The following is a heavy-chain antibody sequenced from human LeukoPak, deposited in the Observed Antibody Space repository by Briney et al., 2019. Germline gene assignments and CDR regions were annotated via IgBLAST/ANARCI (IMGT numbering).Heavy chain of an antibody. Sequence: GGSLRLSCAASGFSVSGSYMSWVRQAPGKGLEWVSVIYSRGSTYYADSVKGRCTISRDVSKNTVSLQLDNLTTEDTAVYYCAREGYYYDSSARAFDPWGQGTLVTVSS. CDR1: GFSVSGSY. J-gene: IGHJ5*02. D-gene: IGHD3-22*01. CDR2: IYSRGST. CDR3: AREGYYYDSSARAFDP. V-gene: IGHV3-53*01.